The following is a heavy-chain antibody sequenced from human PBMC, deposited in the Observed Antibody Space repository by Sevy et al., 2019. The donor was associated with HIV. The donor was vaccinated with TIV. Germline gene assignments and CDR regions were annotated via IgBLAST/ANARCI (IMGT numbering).Heavy chain of an antibody. Sequence: SETLSLTCTVSGGSITSLYWNWIRQPPGKGREWIANIYYNGHINYDPSLKGRVTLSLDTSKNQFSLRLSSVTAADTAMYYCAGENAWGRGYSWGQGTLVTVSS. J-gene: IGHJ4*02. CDR1: GGSITSLY. CDR3: AGENAWGRGYS. CDR2: IYYNGHI. D-gene: IGHD1-26*01. V-gene: IGHV4-59*08.